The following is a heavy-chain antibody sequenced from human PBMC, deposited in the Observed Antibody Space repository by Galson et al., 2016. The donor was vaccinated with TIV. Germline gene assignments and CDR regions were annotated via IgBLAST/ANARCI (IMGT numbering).Heavy chain of an antibody. D-gene: IGHD6-13*01. CDR3: WIAAGGVTNYYYYMDV. V-gene: IGHV1-69*13. Sequence: SVKVSCKVSGGTFSSYAISWVRQAPGQGLEWMGGINSIFRIVNYAQKFQARVTITADESTSTAYMELSSLRSEDTAVYYRWIAAGGVTNYYYYMDVWGKGTTVTVSS. J-gene: IGHJ6*03. CDR1: GGTFSSYA. CDR2: INSIFRIV.